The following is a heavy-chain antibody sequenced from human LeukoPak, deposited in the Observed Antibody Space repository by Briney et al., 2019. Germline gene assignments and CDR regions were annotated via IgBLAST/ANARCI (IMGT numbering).Heavy chain of an antibody. CDR2: ISGYNGNT. J-gene: IGHJ4*02. V-gene: IGHV1-18*04. CDR1: GYTFINHG. D-gene: IGHD6-13*01. Sequence: ASVKVSCKASGYTFINHGISWVRQAPGQGLEWMGWISGYNGNTKYAQKLQGRVTMTTDTPTSTAYMELRSLRSDDTAIYYCARVGITAAFFDYWGQGTLVTVSS. CDR3: ARVGITAAFFDY.